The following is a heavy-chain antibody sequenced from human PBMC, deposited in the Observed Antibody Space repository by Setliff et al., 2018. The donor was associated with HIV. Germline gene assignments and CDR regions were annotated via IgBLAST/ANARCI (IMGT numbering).Heavy chain of an antibody. J-gene: IGHJ4*02. CDR2: INHSGST. Sequence: PSETLSLTCAVYGGSFSGYYWSWIRQPPGKGLECIGEINHSGSTNHNPSLKSRVTISVDTSKKQFSLKLNSVTAADTAVYYCARPQQGLGGGSHFDYWGRGTRVTVSS. D-gene: IGHD3-16*01. CDR1: GGSFSGYY. CDR3: ARPQQGLGGGSHFDY. V-gene: IGHV4-34*01.